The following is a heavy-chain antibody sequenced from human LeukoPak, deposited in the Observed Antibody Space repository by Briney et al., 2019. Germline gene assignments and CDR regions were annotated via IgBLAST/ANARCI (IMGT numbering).Heavy chain of an antibody. CDR2: IKSKTDGGTT. V-gene: IGHV3-15*01. D-gene: IGHD6-19*01. J-gene: IGHJ4*02. CDR1: GFTFSSYS. CDR3: TTGYPSYSSGWYGSLYYFDY. Sequence: GGSLRLSCAASGFTFSSYSMNWVRQAPGKGLEWVGRIKSKTDGGTTDYAAPVKGRFTISRDDSKNTLYLQMNSLKTEDTAVYYCTTGYPSYSSGWYGSLYYFDYWGQGTLVTVSS.